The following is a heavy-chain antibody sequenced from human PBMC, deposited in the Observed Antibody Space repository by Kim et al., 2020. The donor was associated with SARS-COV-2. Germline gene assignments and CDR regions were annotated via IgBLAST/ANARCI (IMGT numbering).Heavy chain of an antibody. V-gene: IGHV3-30*18. Sequence: GGSLRHSCAASGFTFSSYGMHWVRQAPGKGLEWVAVISYDGSNKYYADSVKGRFTISRDNSKNTLYLQMNSLRAEDTAVYYCAKDWGWELLACDYWGQGTLVTVSS. CDR1: GFTFSSYG. J-gene: IGHJ4*02. CDR2: ISYDGSNK. CDR3: AKDWGWELLACDY. D-gene: IGHD1-26*01.